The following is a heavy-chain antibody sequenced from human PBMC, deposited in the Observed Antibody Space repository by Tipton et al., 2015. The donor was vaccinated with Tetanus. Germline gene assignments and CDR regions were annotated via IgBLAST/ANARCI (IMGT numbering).Heavy chain of an antibody. Sequence: TLSLTCNVSGGSITSYYWSWIRQRPGRGLEWVGYVHYTGKDNYSPSLRSRVTLSVDTSKNQFSLQLRSVTAADTAVYYCARGDGYHYYYHMDVWGRGTTVTVSS. CDR3: ARGDGYHYYYHMDV. D-gene: IGHD1-26*01. V-gene: IGHV4-59*13. CDR2: VHYTGKD. J-gene: IGHJ6*04. CDR1: GGSITSYY.